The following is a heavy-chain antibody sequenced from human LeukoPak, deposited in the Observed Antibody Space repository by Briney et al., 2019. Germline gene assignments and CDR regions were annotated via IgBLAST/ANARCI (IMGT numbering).Heavy chain of an antibody. CDR1: GGTFSSYA. J-gene: IGHJ5*02. CDR2: IIPIFGTA. D-gene: IGHD3-22*01. CDR3: ARGVPYYYDSSGYSREAYNWFDP. Sequence: GASVKVSCKASGGTFSSYAISWVRQAPGQGLEWMGGIIPIFGTANYAQKFQGRVTITTDESTSTAYMELSSPRSEDTAVYYCARGVPYYYDSSGYSREAYNWFDPWGQGTLVTVSS. V-gene: IGHV1-69*05.